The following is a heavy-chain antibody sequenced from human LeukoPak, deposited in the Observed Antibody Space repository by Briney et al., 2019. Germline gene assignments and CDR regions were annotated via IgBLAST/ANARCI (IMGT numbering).Heavy chain of an antibody. CDR1: GFTFSSYA. D-gene: IGHD7-27*01. Sequence: GGSLRLSCAASGFTFSSYAMSCVRQAPGKGLEWVSAISGSGGSTYYADSVKGRFTISRDNSKNTLYLQMNSLRAEDTAVYYCAKGTLGIRYYYYGMDVWGKGTTVTVSS. J-gene: IGHJ6*04. CDR3: AKGTLGIRYYYYGMDV. V-gene: IGHV3-23*01. CDR2: ISGSGGST.